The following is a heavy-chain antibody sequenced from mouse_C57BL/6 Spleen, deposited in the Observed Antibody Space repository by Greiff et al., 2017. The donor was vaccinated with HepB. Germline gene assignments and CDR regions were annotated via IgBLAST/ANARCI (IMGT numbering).Heavy chain of an antibody. D-gene: IGHD1-1*01. CDR1: GYTFTSYW. Sequence: QVQLQQPGAELVMPGASAKLSCKASGYTFTSYWMHWVKQRPGQGLEWIGEIDPSDSYTNYNQKFKGKSTLTVDKSSSTAYMQLSSLTSEDSAVYYCARGTTVVAPFAYWGQGTLVTVSA. J-gene: IGHJ3*01. CDR3: ARGTTVVAPFAY. CDR2: IDPSDSYT. V-gene: IGHV1-69*01.